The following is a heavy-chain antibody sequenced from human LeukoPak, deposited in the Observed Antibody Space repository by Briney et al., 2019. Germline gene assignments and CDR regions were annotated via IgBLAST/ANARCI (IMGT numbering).Heavy chain of an antibody. CDR3: AKQRDYYDSSGYYRGYYFDY. D-gene: IGHD3-22*01. Sequence: GGSLRLSCAASGFTFSSYAMSWVRQAPGKGLEWVSVISGSGDNTYYADSVKGRFTVSRDNPKNTLYLQMNSLRAEDTAVYYCAKQRDYYDSSGYYRGYYFDYWGQGTLVTVSS. CDR1: GFTFSSYA. J-gene: IGHJ4*02. V-gene: IGHV3-23*01. CDR2: ISGSGDNT.